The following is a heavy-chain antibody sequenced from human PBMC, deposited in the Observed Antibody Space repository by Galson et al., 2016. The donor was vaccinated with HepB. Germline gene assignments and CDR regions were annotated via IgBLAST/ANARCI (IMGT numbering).Heavy chain of an antibody. Sequence: SLRLSCAASGFTFSDYYMTWIRQAPGKGLEWVSYIDSSGLVIYYADSLKGRFTISRDNAKNSLYLQMHSLRAEDTAVYFCARDGGGWYGTPFDSWGRGTLVAVSS. CDR3: ARDGGGWYGTPFDS. CDR2: IDSSGLVI. J-gene: IGHJ4*02. D-gene: IGHD6-19*01. CDR1: GFTFSDYY. V-gene: IGHV3-11*04.